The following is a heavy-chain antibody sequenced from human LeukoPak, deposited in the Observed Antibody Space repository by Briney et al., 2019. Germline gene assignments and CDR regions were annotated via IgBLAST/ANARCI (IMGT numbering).Heavy chain of an antibody. Sequence: KASQTLSLTCAVSGGSISSGGYSWSWIRQPPGKALEWIGYIYHSGSTYYNPSLKSRVTISVDTSKNQFSLKLSSVTAADTAVYYCARYHLSMAFDYWGQGTLVTVSS. D-gene: IGHD2/OR15-2a*01. CDR3: ARYHLSMAFDY. CDR2: IYHSGST. CDR1: GGSISSGGYS. V-gene: IGHV4-30-2*01. J-gene: IGHJ4*02.